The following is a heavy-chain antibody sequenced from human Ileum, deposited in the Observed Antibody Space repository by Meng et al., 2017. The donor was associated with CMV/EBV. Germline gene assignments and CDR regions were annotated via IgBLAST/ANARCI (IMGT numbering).Heavy chain of an antibody. J-gene: IGHJ4*02. CDR3: TTGSAYSPPGQFHQ. D-gene: IGHD3-22*01. V-gene: IGHV4-4*02. CDR2: VYRGGNA. Sequence: QLQLHESGPGLVKPSGTLSLTCAVSGGSISRANWWTWVRQTPGKGLEWIGEVYRGGNAMYNPSLQSRLTISVDDSTNQVSLRLRSVTAADTAMYYCTTGSAYSPPGQFHQWGQGTLVTVSS. CDR1: GGSISRANW.